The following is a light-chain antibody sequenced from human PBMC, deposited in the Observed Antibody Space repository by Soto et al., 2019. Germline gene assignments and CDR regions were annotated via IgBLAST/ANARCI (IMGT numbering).Light chain of an antibody. CDR3: QYYDGSLYV. V-gene: IGLV1-40*01. J-gene: IGLJ1*01. CDR1: SSNIGAGYD. CDR2: GNS. Sequence: SALTQPPSVSGAPGQSVTISCTGSSSNIGAGYDVHWYQQFPGAAPKLIIYGNSNRPSGVPYRFSGSKSGTSASLAISGLLAEDEADYYCQYYDGSLYVFGSGTKLTVL.